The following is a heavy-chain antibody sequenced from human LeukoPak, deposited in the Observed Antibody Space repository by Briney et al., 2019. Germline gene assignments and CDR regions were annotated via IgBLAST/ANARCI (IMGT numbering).Heavy chain of an antibody. V-gene: IGHV5-10-1*01. D-gene: IGHD3-22*01. J-gene: IGHJ6*02. CDR2: IDPSDSYT. Sequence: GESLRISCKGSGYSFTNYWISWVRQMPGKGLEWMGRIDPSDSYTNYSPSFQGHVTISADKSISTAYLQWSSLKASDTAMYYCARSSERYYYDSSGYHYGMDVWGQGTTVTVSS. CDR3: ARSSERYYYDSSGYHYGMDV. CDR1: GYSFTNYW.